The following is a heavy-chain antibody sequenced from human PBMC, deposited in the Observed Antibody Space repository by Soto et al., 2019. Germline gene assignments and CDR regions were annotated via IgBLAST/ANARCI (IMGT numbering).Heavy chain of an antibody. J-gene: IGHJ3*02. CDR1: GYTFTNYG. D-gene: IGHD1-26*01. CDR2: ISAYKGNT. CDR3: ARDYTHSGSFNDAFDI. V-gene: IGHV1-18*01. Sequence: QVQLVQSGAEVKKPGASVKVSCKASGYTFTNYGINWVRQAPGQGLEWMGWISAYKGNTNYAQKLQGRVTMTTDTSTSTAYMELRSLRSDDTAVYYCARDYTHSGSFNDAFDIWGQGTMVTVSS.